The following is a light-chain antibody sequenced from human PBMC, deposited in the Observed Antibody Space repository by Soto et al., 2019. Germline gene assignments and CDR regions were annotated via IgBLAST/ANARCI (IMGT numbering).Light chain of an antibody. V-gene: IGKV1-5*03. J-gene: IGKJ4*01. CDR1: QSINSW. CDR2: KAS. CDR3: QQYKSYSTFGDST. Sequence: DIQMTQSPSTLSASVGDRVIITCRASQSINSWLAWYQQKPGKPPNLLIYKASTLASGVPSRFSGSGSGTEFTLTISSLQTDDAATYYCQQYKSYSTFGDSTFGGGTKVEIK.